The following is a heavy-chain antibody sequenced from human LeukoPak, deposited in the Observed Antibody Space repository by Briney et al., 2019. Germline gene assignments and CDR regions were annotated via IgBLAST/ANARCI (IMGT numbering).Heavy chain of an antibody. CDR2: ISAYNGNT. V-gene: IGHV1-18*01. Sequence: GASVKVSCKASGYTFTSYGISWVRQAPRQGLEWMGWISAYNGNTNYAQNLQGRVTMTTDTSTSTAYMELRSLRSDNTAVYYCARAYYSPFDYWGQGTLVTVSS. D-gene: IGHD1-26*01. CDR1: GYTFTSYG. J-gene: IGHJ4*02. CDR3: ARAYYSPFDY.